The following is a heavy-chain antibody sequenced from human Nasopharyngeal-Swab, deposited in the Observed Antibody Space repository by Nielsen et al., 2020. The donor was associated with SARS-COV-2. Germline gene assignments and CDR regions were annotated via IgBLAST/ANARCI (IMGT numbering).Heavy chain of an antibody. CDR1: GLTFSSYG. D-gene: IGHD6-19*01. Sequence: GESMKITWAASGLTFSSYGMHWVRQAPGKGLEWVAVIWYDGSNKYYADSVKGRFTISRDNSKNTLYLQMNSLRVEDTAVYYCARDAYSSGWYGGWFDPWGQGTLVTVSS. CDR2: IWYDGSNK. CDR3: ARDAYSSGWYGGWFDP. V-gene: IGHV3-33*01. J-gene: IGHJ5*02.